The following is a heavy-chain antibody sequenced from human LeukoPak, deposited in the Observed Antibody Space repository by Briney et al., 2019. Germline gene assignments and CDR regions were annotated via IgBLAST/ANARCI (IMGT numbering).Heavy chain of an antibody. D-gene: IGHD6-6*01. Sequence: GGSLRLSCAASGFTFSSHSMNWVRQAPGKGLEWVSYISSSSTTIYYAASVKGRFTISRDNAKNSLYLQMNSLRAEDTAVYYCARATYSSSRSFDYWGQGTLVTVSS. V-gene: IGHV3-48*01. CDR2: ISSSSTTI. CDR1: GFTFSSHS. CDR3: ARATYSSSRSFDY. J-gene: IGHJ4*02.